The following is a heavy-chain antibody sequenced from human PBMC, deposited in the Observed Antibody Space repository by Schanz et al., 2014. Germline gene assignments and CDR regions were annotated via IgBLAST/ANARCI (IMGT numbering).Heavy chain of an antibody. J-gene: IGHJ4*02. D-gene: IGHD3-10*01. Sequence: QVQLVESGGGVIQPERSLRLSCAASGFNFANHAIHWVRQGQGNGLQWVAVISSDGSKKLYADSVKARFTISRDNSKNAVSLQMDSLRPEDTAMYFCAKDLHSNSGNYYSYYYDSWGPGALVTVSS. CDR3: AKDLHSNSGNYYSYYYDS. CDR1: GFNFANHA. CDR2: ISSDGSKK. V-gene: IGHV3-30*18.